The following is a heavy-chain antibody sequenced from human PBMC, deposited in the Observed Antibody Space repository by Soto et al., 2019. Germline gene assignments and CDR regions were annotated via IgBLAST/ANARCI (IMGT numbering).Heavy chain of an antibody. Sequence: QVQLQESGPGLVKPSVTLSLTCTDSGGCVSSSYWRWIRQPPGKGLEWIGYIYYSGSTNYNPSLKSRVDISVDPSKNQFSLKPSSVTAADTAVYYCARGRQQLVIHDAFDIWGQGTMVTVSS. J-gene: IGHJ3*02. V-gene: IGHV4-59*02. D-gene: IGHD6-13*01. CDR1: GGCVSSSY. CDR3: ARGRQQLVIHDAFDI. CDR2: IYYSGST.